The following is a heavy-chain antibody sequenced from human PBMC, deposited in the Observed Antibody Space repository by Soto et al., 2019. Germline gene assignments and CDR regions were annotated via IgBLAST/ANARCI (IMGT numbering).Heavy chain of an antibody. D-gene: IGHD3-22*01. J-gene: IGHJ4*02. V-gene: IGHV3-21*01. CDR2: ISSSSYI. Sequence: GGSLRLSCAASGFTFSSYSMNWVRQAPGKGLEWVSSISSSSYIYYADSVKGRFTISRDNAKNSLYLQMNSLRAEDTAVYYCARESRDDSSGYYLCFDYWGQGTLVTVSS. CDR1: GFTFSSYS. CDR3: ARESRDDSSGYYLCFDY.